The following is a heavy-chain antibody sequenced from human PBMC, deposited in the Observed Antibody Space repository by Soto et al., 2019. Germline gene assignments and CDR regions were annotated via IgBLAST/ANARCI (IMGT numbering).Heavy chain of an antibody. J-gene: IGHJ6*02. CDR3: ARDGHGMDV. CDR1: GGSGTTGSYN. CDR2: IFFTGIT. Sequence: QVQLQESGPGLVRPSETLSLTCTVSGGSGTTGSYNWSWIRRPPGKGLEWIGNIFFTGITHYNPSLNNRVTMSVDTSKNQFSLTVTSVTAADTAVYYCARDGHGMDVWGQGTTVTVSS. V-gene: IGHV4-61*01.